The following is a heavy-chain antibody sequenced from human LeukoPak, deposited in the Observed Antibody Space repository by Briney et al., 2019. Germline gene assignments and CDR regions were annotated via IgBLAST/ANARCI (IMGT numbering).Heavy chain of an antibody. CDR3: ARDREISARPGGWFDP. V-gene: IGHV1-69*13. Sequence: SVKVSCKASGYTFTSYDINWVRQATGQGLEWMGGLSPVLATYAQKFQGRVTITADESTDTVYMELGSLTSEDTATYFCARDREISARPGGWFDPWGQGTLVTVSS. D-gene: IGHD6-6*01. CDR1: GYTFTSYD. J-gene: IGHJ5*02. CDR2: LSPVLA.